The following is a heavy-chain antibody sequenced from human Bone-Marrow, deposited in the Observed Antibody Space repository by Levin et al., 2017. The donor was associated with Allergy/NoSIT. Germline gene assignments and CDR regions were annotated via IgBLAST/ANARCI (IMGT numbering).Heavy chain of an antibody. CDR2: INSDGSST. CDR3: ARGSGNYDFWSKLYYYYGMDV. D-gene: IGHD3-3*01. J-gene: IGHJ6*02. Sequence: SCAASGFTFSSYWMHWVRQAPGKGLVWVSRINSDGSSTSYADSVKGRFTISRDNAKNTLYLQMNSLRAEDTAVYYCARGSGNYDFWSKLYYYYGMDVWGQGTTVTVSS. V-gene: IGHV3-74*01. CDR1: GFTFSSYW.